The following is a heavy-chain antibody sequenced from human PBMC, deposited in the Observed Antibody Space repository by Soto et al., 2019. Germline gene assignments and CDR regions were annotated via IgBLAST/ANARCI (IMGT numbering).Heavy chain of an antibody. D-gene: IGHD3-22*01. J-gene: IGHJ4*02. CDR2: IYRSGTT. Sequence: SETLSLTCAVSGYSISSGYYWGWIRQPPGKGLEWTGSIYRSGTTYYNPSLRSRVTISVDMSKNQFSLRLSSVTAADTAVYYCARVAYYDSSGYYYYFDYWGQGTLVTVSS. CDR3: ARVAYYDSSGYYYYFDY. V-gene: IGHV4-38-2*01. CDR1: GYSISSGYY.